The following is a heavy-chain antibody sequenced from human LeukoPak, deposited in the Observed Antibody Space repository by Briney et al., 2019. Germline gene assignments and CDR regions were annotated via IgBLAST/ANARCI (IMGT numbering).Heavy chain of an antibody. D-gene: IGHD3-3*01. V-gene: IGHV4-38-2*02. CDR1: AYSICSVNC. CDR2: IYHSGST. J-gene: IGHJ6*03. Sequence: PSETLSLTSSVSAYSICSVNCGGRIPQPPGKGLEWIGSIYHSGSTYYNPSLKSRVTISVDTSKNQFSLKLSSVTAAGTAVYYCARGLTYYDVWTGHHPGSYYMDVWGKGTTVTVSS. CDR3: ARGLTYYDVWTGHHPGSYYMDV.